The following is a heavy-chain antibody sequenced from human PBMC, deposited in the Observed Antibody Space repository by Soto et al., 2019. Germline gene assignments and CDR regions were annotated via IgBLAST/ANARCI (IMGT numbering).Heavy chain of an antibody. V-gene: IGHV5-10-1*01. J-gene: IGHJ6*02. D-gene: IGHD4-17*01. Sequence: VSLKISCTGSGESFTRCWISWVRHMPGKVLEWMARIDPSDSYTNYIPSFQGHVTISADKSISTAYLQWSSLKASDTAMYYCARLAGDQYYYGMDVWGQGTTLTVSS. CDR2: IDPSDSYT. CDR3: ARLAGDQYYYGMDV. CDR1: GESFTRCW.